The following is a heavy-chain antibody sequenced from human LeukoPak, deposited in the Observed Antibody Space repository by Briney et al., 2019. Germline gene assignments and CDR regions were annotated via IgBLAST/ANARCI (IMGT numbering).Heavy chain of an antibody. Sequence: GASVKVSCKASGYIFIGYYMHWVRQAPGQGLEWMGWINPNSGGTNYAQKFQGRVTMTRDTSISTAYMELSRLRSDDTAVYYCARKTDSSSSLFDYWGQGTLVTVSS. CDR1: GYIFIGYY. CDR2: INPNSGGT. D-gene: IGHD6-6*01. V-gene: IGHV1-2*02. CDR3: ARKTDSSSSLFDY. J-gene: IGHJ4*02.